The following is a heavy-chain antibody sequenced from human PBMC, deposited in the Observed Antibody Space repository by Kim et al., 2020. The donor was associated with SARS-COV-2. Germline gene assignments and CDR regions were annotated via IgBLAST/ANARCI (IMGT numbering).Heavy chain of an antibody. CDR3: ARALGIAAAVYFDY. V-gene: IGHV1-69*01. Sequence: AQKFQGRVTITADESTSTAYMELSSLRSEDTAVYYCARALGIAAAVYFDYWGQGTLVTVSS. J-gene: IGHJ4*02. D-gene: IGHD6-13*01.